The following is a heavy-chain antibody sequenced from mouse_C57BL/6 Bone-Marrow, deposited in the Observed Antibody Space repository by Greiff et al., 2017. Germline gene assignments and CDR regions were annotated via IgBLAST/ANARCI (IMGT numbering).Heavy chain of an antibody. CDR2: FYPGSGNT. CDR1: GYTFTDYY. J-gene: IGHJ3*01. D-gene: IGHD1-1*01. Sequence: QVQLQQSGAELVRPGASVKLSCKASGYTFTDYYINWVKQRPGQGLEWIARFYPGSGNTYYNEKFKGKATLTAEKSSSTAYMQLSSLTSEDSAVYFCARDDYGSSYVKYFAYWGQGTLVTVSA. CDR3: ARDDYGSSYVKYFAY. V-gene: IGHV1-76*01.